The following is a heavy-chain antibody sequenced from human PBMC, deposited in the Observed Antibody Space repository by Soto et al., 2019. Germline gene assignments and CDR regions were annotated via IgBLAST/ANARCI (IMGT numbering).Heavy chain of an antibody. Sequence: ASVKVSCKASGYTFTSYAMHWVRQAPGQRLEWMGWINAVNGNTKYSQKFQGRVTITRDTSASTAYMELRSLRSEDTAVYYCARAPLPVSYFDSWGQGTLVTVSS. CDR1: GYTFTSYA. CDR2: INAVNGNT. CDR3: ARAPLPVSYFDS. V-gene: IGHV1-3*01. J-gene: IGHJ4*02.